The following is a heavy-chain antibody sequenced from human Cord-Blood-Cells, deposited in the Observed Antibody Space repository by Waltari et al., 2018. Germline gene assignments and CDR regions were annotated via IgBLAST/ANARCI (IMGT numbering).Heavy chain of an antibody. CDR2: FVPEDCET. Sequence: QVQLVQSGAEVKKPGASVKVSCKVSGYTLTELSMHWVRQAPGKGLEWMGGFVPEDCETTDAQKFQGRVIRTEDTSTDTAYMELSSLRSEDTAVYYCATDCDYNYWGQGTLVTVSS. D-gene: IGHD4-17*01. J-gene: IGHJ4*02. CDR3: ATDCDYNY. CDR1: GYTLTELS. V-gene: IGHV1-24*01.